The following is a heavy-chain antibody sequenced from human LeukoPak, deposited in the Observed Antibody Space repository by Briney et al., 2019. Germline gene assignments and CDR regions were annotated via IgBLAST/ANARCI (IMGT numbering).Heavy chain of an antibody. D-gene: IGHD3-10*01. V-gene: IGHV3-74*01. CDR3: VRGGFGHAMDV. CDR2: INKDGSGT. J-gene: IGHJ6*01. Sequence: PGGSLRLSCAASGFTFSSYWMHWVRQAPGKGLVWVSVINKDGSGTNYADSVKGRSTISRENAKNTMYLQMTSLGAKDTAVYYCVRGGFGHAMDVWGQGTTVTVYS. CDR1: GFTFSSYW.